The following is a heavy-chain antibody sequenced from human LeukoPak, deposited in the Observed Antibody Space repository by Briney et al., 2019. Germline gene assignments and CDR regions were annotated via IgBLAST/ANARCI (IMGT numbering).Heavy chain of an antibody. V-gene: IGHV1-18*01. CDR3: ARMTTVTTSPDY. CDR1: GYTFTTFD. J-gene: IGHJ4*02. D-gene: IGHD4-17*01. CDR2: ISAYNGNT. Sequence: VASVKVSCKASGYTFTTFDINWVRQATGQGLEWMGWISAYNGNTNYAQKLQGGVTMTTDTSTSTAYMELRSLRSDDTAVYYCARMTTVTTSPDYWGQGTLVTVSS.